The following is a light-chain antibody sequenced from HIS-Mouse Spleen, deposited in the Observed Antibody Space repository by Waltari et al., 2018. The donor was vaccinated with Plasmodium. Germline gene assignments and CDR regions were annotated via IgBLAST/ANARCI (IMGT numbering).Light chain of an antibody. J-gene: IGLJ3*02. CDR2: EGS. CDR1: SSDVGRYNL. Sequence: QSALTQPASVSGSPGQSITISCTGTSSDVGRYNLVHWYQQHPGKAPKLMIYEGSKRPSGVSNRFSGSKSGNTVSLTISGLQAEDEADYYCCSYAGSSTFVFGGGTKLTVL. V-gene: IGLV2-23*03. CDR3: CSYAGSSTFV.